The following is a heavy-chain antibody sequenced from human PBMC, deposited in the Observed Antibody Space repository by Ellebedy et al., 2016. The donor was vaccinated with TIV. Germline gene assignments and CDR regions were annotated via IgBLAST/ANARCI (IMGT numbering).Heavy chain of an antibody. J-gene: IGHJ4*02. CDR1: GGISSSFA. Sequence: SVKVSXXASGGISSSFAISWVRQAPGQGLEWMGGLIPIFGTTDYAQKFKGRVAFTVDKSTSTAYMELTGLRDEDTAVYYCASALLNYGNFESWGQGTLVTVSS. V-gene: IGHV1-69*06. CDR2: LIPIFGTT. CDR3: ASALLNYGNFES. D-gene: IGHD3-16*01.